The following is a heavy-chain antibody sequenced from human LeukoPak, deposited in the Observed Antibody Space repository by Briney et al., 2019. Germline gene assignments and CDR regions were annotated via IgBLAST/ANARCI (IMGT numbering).Heavy chain of an antibody. CDR2: IWNDGSDK. Sequence: PGGSLRLSCAASKFTFSHYAMHWVRQAQGKGLEWVAIIWNDGSDKYYADSVKGRFTVSRDNSRNTLYLQMDSLRAEDTGVYYCAKDAQRGFDYSNSLQHWGPGTLVTVSS. CDR1: KFTFSHYA. CDR3: AKDAQRGFDYSNSLQH. V-gene: IGHV3-33*06. J-gene: IGHJ1*01. D-gene: IGHD4-11*01.